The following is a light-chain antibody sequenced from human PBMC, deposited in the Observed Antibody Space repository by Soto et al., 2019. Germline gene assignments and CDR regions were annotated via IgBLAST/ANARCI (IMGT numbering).Light chain of an antibody. CDR1: SSDIGGYNY. Sequence: QSVLTQPRSVSESPGQSVTISCTGTSSDIGGYNYVSWYQQHPGKAPKLMIYDVSKRPSEVPDRFSGSKSGNTASLTISGLQAEDETDYYCCSYAATYTLVFGGGTKLTVL. V-gene: IGLV2-11*01. J-gene: IGLJ2*01. CDR2: DVS. CDR3: CSYAATYTLV.